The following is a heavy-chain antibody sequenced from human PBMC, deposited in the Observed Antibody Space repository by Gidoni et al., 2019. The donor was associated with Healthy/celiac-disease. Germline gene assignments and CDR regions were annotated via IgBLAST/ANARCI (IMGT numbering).Heavy chain of an antibody. V-gene: IGHV3-66*02. D-gene: IGHD6-13*01. CDR2: IYSGGST. J-gene: IGHJ6*03. CDR3: ARDHVDIAAAGSPLRNLLVDYYMDA. Sequence: EVQLVASGGGLVQPGGSLRLSCAASGFTVSSNYMSWVRQAPGKGLEWVSVIYSGGSTYYADSVKGRFTISRDNSKNTLYLQMNCLRAEDTAVYYCARDHVDIAAAGSPLRNLLVDYYMDAWGKGTTVTVSS. CDR1: GFTVSSNY.